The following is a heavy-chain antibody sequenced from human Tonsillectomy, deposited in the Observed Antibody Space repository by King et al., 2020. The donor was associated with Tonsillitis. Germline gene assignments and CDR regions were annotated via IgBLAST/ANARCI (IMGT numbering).Heavy chain of an antibody. Sequence: VQLQESGPGLVKPSQSLSLTCTVSGAPISSGDYYWSWIRQHPGKGLEWIGYISYSGSTYYNPSLKSRLTFSVDTTKNQFSLRLSSVTAADTAAYYCARDSPPYGSGYFYYYAMDVWGQGTTVTVSS. J-gene: IGHJ6*02. CDR3: ARDSPPYGSGYFYYYAMDV. V-gene: IGHV4-31*03. CDR1: GAPISSGDYY. CDR2: ISYSGST. D-gene: IGHD3-22*01.